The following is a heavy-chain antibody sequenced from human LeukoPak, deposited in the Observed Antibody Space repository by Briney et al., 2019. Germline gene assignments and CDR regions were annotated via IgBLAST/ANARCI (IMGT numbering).Heavy chain of an antibody. D-gene: IGHD5-24*01. V-gene: IGHV4-39*01. CDR1: GGSISSSSYY. Sequence: SETLSLTCTVSGGSISSSSYYWGWIRQPPGKGLEWIGSIYYSGSTFYNPSLKSRVTISVDTSKNQFSLKLSSVTAADTAVYYCARHGGSKSMAGPYYFDYWGQGTLVTVSS. CDR3: ARHGGSKSMAGPYYFDY. J-gene: IGHJ4*02. CDR2: IYYSGST.